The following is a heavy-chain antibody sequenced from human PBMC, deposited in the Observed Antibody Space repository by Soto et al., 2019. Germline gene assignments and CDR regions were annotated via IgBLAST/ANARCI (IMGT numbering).Heavy chain of an antibody. D-gene: IGHD6-6*01. CDR3: AREPRGIAARPHYYGMDV. J-gene: IGHJ6*02. CDR2: INPNSGGT. Sequence: ASVKVSCKASGYTFTGYYMHWVRQAPGQGLEWMGWINPNSGGTNYAQKFQGWVTMTRDTSISTAYMELSRLRSDDTAVYYCAREPRGIAARPHYYGMDVWGQGSTVTVSS. V-gene: IGHV1-2*04. CDR1: GYTFTGYY.